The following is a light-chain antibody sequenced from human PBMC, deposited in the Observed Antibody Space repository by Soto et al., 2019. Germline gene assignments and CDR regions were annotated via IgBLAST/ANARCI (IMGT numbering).Light chain of an antibody. V-gene: IGKV3-20*01. CDR1: QSVSNNY. CDR2: AAS. J-gene: IGKJ3*01. CDR3: QQYEASPLT. Sequence: NVLNQSPGTLSLSTGERATLSCRASQSVSNNYLAWYQQKPGQTPRLLIYAASTRDTDIPDRFNGSGSGTDFALTISRLEPEDFALYYCQQYEASPLTFGPGTKVDIK.